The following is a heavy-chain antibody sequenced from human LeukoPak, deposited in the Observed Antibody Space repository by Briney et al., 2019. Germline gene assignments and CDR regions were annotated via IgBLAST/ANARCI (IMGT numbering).Heavy chain of an antibody. CDR1: GFTVSSNY. V-gene: IGHV3-66*01. D-gene: IGHD3-22*01. CDR2: MYSGGST. CDR3: ARNYDSSTYGPGY. Sequence: GGSLRLSCAASGFTVSSNYMSRVRQAPGKGLEWVSAMYSGGSTYYADSVKGRFTISRDKNTLYLQMNSLRAEDTAVYYCARNYDSSTYGPGYWGQGTLVTVSS. J-gene: IGHJ4*02.